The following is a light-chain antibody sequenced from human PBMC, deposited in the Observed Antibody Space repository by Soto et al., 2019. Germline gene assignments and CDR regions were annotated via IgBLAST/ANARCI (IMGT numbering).Light chain of an antibody. CDR2: GAS. V-gene: IGKV3-20*01. CDR1: QRVSTSY. CDR3: QQYGSSPPYT. J-gene: IGKJ2*01. Sequence: EIVLTQSPGTLSLSPGERVTLSCRASQRVSTSYLAWYQQKPGQAPRLLIYGASSRATGIPDRFSGSGSGIDFTLTISRLEPEDFAVYYCQQYGSSPPYTFGQGTKLEIK.